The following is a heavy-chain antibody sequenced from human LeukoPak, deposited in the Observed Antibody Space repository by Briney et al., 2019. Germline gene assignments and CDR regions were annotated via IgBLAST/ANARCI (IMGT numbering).Heavy chain of an antibody. Sequence: SVKVSCKVSGDTFSSHVITWVRQAPGQGLEWMGGIIPVFGSPNFAQRFQGRITISADESTGTAYMELSSLRSDDTAVYYCAIDAGPHCRGSSCPIEYFYYWGQGSLVTVSS. V-gene: IGHV1-69*13. CDR1: GDTFSSHV. J-gene: IGHJ4*02. CDR2: IIPVFGSP. CDR3: AIDAGPHCRGSSCPIEYFYY. D-gene: IGHD3-10*01.